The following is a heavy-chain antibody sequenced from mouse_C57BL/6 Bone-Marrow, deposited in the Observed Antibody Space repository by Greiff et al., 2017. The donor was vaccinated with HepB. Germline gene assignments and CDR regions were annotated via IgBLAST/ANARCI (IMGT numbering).Heavy chain of an antibody. D-gene: IGHD2-4*01. J-gene: IGHJ3*01. CDR1: GYTFTSYW. Sequence: QVQLKQPGTELVKPGASVKLSCKASGYTFTSYWMHWVKRRPGQGLEWIGNINPSNGGTNYNEKFKSKATLTVDKSSSTAYMQLSSLTSEDSAVYYCARSYYDSAWFAYWGQGTLVTVSA. CDR2: INPSNGGT. CDR3: ARSYYDSAWFAY. V-gene: IGHV1-53*01.